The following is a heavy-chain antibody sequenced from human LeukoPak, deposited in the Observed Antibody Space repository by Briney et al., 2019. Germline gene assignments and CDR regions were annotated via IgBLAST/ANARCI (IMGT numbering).Heavy chain of an antibody. CDR3: ARDSSSFRYYYYYMDV. Sequence: SETLSLTCAVYGGSVSGYYWSWIRQPPGKGLEWIGEINHSGSTNYNPSLKSRVTISVDTSKNQFSLKLSSVTAADTAVYYCARDSSSFRYYYYYMDVWGKGTTVTVSS. V-gene: IGHV4-34*01. CDR2: INHSGST. J-gene: IGHJ6*03. D-gene: IGHD6-6*01. CDR1: GGSVSGYY.